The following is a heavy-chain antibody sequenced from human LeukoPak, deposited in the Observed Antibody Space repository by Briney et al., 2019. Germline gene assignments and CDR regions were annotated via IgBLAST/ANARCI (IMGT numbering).Heavy chain of an antibody. CDR2: IYYSGST. CDR1: GGSISSSSYY. V-gene: IGHV4-39*07. CDR3: ARIKIYYYYMDV. Sequence: SEPLSLTCTVSGGSISSSSYYWGWIRQPPGKGLEWIGSIYYSGSTYYNPSLKSRVTISVDTSKNQFSLKLSSVTAADTAVYYCARIKIYYYYMDVWGKGTTVTVSS. J-gene: IGHJ6*03.